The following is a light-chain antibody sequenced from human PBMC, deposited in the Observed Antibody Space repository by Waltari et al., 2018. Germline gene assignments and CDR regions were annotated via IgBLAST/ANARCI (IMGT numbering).Light chain of an antibody. Sequence: QSALTQPASVAGSPGQSITIPCTGSASDIGIYNYVSWYQQHPGGAPKLTLYSVTTRPSGISSRFSGSRAGDTASLTISGLQAEDEALYFCSSFSKTATPVLFGGGTKVTVL. V-gene: IGLV2-14*03. J-gene: IGLJ2*01. CDR2: SVT. CDR3: SSFSKTATPVL. CDR1: ASDIGIYNY.